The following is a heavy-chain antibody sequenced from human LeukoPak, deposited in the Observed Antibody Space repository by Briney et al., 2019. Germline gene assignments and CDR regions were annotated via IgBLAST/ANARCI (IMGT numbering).Heavy chain of an antibody. CDR3: TKALYCGGDCYSRDDY. CDR1: GFTFSSFA. J-gene: IGHJ4*02. Sequence: GGSLRLSCAASGFTFSSFAMNWVRQAPGKGLEWVSGIGGSGVTTYHADSVKGRFTISRDNSKNTLYQQMNSLRAEDTAVYYCTKALYCGGDCYSRDDYWGQGTLVTVSS. D-gene: IGHD2-21*02. CDR2: IGGSGVTT. V-gene: IGHV3-23*01.